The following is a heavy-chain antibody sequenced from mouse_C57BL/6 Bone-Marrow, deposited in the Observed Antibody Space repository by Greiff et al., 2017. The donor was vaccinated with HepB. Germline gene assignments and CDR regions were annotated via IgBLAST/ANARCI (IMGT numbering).Heavy chain of an antibody. D-gene: IGHD4-1*01. CDR3: ARSLLGTYYAMDY. V-gene: IGHV14-3*01. CDR2: IDPANGNT. J-gene: IGHJ4*01. Sequence: VHVKQSVAELVRPGASVKLSCTASGFNIKNTYMHWVKQRPEQGLEWIGRIDPANGNTKYAPKFQGKATITADTSSNTAYLQLSSLTSEDTAIYYCARSLLGTYYAMDYWGQGTSVTVSS. CDR1: GFNIKNTY.